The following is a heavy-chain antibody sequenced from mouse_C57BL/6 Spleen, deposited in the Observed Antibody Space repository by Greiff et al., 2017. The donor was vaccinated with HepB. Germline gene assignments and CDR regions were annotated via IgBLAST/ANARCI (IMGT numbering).Heavy chain of an antibody. CDR2: ISYSGST. J-gene: IGHJ1*03. V-gene: IGHV3-8*01. Sequence: DVKLQESGPGLAKPSQTLSLTCSVTGYSITSDYWNWIRKFPGNKLEYMGYISYSGSTYYNPSLKSRISITRDTSKNQYYLQLNSVTTEDTATYYCARSLNWDVGYFDVWGTGTTVTVSS. D-gene: IGHD4-1*02. CDR1: GYSITSDY. CDR3: ARSLNWDVGYFDV.